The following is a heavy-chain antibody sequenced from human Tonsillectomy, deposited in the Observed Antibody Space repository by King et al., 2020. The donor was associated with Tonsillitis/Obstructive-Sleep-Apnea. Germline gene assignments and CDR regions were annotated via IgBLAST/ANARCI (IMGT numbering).Heavy chain of an antibody. CDR3: ASEVTTGAFDY. J-gene: IGHJ4*02. D-gene: IGHD4-17*01. CDR1: GGSISSGGYY. Sequence: VQLQESGPGLVKPSQTLSLTCTVSGGSISSGGYYWRWIRQHPGKGLEWIGYIYDSGSTYYNPSLKSRVTISVDTSKNQFSLRLNSVTAADTAVYYCASEVTTGAFDYWGQGTLVTVSS. V-gene: IGHV4-31*03. CDR2: IYDSGST.